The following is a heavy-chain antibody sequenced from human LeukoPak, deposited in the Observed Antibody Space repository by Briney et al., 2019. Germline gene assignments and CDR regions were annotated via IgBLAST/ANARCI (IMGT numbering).Heavy chain of an antibody. CDR3: ARDTVFDRSRNLYCGGDCYSMYFDY. Sequence: SVKVSCKASGGTFSSYALSWVRQAPGQGLEWMGRIIPILGIANYAQKFQGRVTITADKSTSTAYMELSSLRSEDTAVYYCARDTVFDRSRNLYCGGDCYSMYFDYWGQGTLVTVSS. CDR2: IIPILGIA. J-gene: IGHJ4*02. V-gene: IGHV1-69*04. D-gene: IGHD2-21*02. CDR1: GGTFSSYA.